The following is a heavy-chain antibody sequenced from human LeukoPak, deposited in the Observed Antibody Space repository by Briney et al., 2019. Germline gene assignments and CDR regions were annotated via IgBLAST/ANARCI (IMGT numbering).Heavy chain of an antibody. CDR2: ITGSSDST. CDR3: AKKTSYCAGDCFPYYFDY. D-gene: IGHD2-21*02. Sequence: GGSLRPSCAASGFTFSSYTMTWVRQAPGKGLEWVSGITGSSDSTYYADSVKGRFTISRDNSKNTLFLQMNSLRAEDTAVYYCAKKTSYCAGDCFPYYFDYWGQGTLVTVSS. J-gene: IGHJ4*02. CDR1: GFTFSSYT. V-gene: IGHV3-23*01.